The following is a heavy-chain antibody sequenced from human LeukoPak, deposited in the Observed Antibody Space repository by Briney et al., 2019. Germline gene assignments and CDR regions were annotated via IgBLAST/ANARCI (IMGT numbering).Heavy chain of an antibody. CDR2: IYYSGST. CDR1: GGSISGYY. D-gene: IGHD5-18*01. CDR3: ARTGYSYARSDY. V-gene: IGHV4-59*08. Sequence: SETLSLTCTVSGGSISGYYWSWIRQPPGKGLEWIGYIYYSGSTNYNPSLKSRVTMSVDTSKNQFSLKLSSVTAADTAVYYCARTGYSYARSDYWGQGTLVTVSS. J-gene: IGHJ4*02.